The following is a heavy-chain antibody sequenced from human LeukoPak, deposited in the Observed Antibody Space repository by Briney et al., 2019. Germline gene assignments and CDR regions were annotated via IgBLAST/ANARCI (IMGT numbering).Heavy chain of an antibody. J-gene: IGHJ6*02. CDR3: ARNGGGYSYGLKGNYYYYGMDV. CDR1: GGTFSSYT. CDR2: IIPILGIA. Sequence: SVKVSCKASGGTFSSYTISWVRRAPGQGLEWMGRIIPILGIANYAQKFQGRVTITADKSTSTAYMELSSLRSEDTAVYYCARNGGGYSYGLKGNYYYYGMDVWGQGTTVTVSS. D-gene: IGHD5-18*01. V-gene: IGHV1-69*02.